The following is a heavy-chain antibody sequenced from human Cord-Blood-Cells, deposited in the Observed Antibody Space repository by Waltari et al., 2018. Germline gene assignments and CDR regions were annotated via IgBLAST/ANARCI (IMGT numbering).Heavy chain of an antibody. CDR3: AKDKGGSSSWFDY. J-gene: IGHJ4*02. CDR1: FTFDDYT. V-gene: IGHV3-43*01. D-gene: IGHD6-13*01. CDR2: ISWDGGST. Sequence: FTFDDYTMHWVRQAPGKGLEWVSLISWDGGSTYYADSVKGRFTISRDNSKNSLYLQMNSLRTEDTALYYCAKDKGGSSSWFDYWGQGTLVTVSS.